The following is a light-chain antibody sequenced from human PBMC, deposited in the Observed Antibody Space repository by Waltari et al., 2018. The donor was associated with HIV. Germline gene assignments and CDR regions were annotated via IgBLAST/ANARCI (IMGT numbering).Light chain of an antibody. J-gene: IGLJ1*01. CDR1: SLRSFF. CDR3: HSRDTNGERYV. CDR2: GGN. V-gene: IGLV3-19*01. Sequence: SSELTQDPIVSVALGQTIKITCKGDSLRSFFANWDQHRPGQAPLLVVYGGNRRPSGIPDRFSASNSGNTSSVIISKSEAGDEADYFCHSRDTNGERYVFGGGTRVNVL.